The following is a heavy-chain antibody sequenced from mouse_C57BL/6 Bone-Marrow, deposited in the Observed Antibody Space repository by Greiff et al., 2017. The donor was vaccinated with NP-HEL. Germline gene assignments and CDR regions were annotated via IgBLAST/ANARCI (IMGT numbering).Heavy chain of an antibody. CDR1: GYTFTSYW. CDR2: IYPGSGST. J-gene: IGHJ3*01. Sequence: QVQLKQPGAELVKPGASVKMSCKASGYTFTSYWITWVKQRPGPGLEWIGDIYPGSGSTNYNEKFKSKATLTVDTSSRTAYMQLSSLTSEDSAVYYWARERGLREGWFAYWGQGTLVTVSA. D-gene: IGHD2-4*01. V-gene: IGHV1-55*01. CDR3: ARERGLREGWFAY.